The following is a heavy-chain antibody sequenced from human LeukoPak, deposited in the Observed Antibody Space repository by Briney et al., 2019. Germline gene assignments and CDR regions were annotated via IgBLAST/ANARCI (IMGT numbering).Heavy chain of an antibody. Sequence: GGSLRLSCAASGFTFSNYWMHWVRQAPGKGLVWVSRINSDGSSTSYADSVKGRFTISRDNAKNTLYLQRNSLRADDTAVYYCARGTWATLYYYYMDVWGKGTTVTVSS. V-gene: IGHV3-74*01. CDR2: INSDGSST. J-gene: IGHJ6*03. D-gene: IGHD5-24*01. CDR1: GFTFSNYW. CDR3: ARGTWATLYYYYMDV.